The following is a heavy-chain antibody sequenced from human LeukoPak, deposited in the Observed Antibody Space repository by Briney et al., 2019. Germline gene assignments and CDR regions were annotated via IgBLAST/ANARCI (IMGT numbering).Heavy chain of an antibody. CDR2: ISSSSSYI. V-gene: IGHV3-21*01. Sequence: GGSLRLSCAASGFTFSSYAMSWVRQAPGKGLEWVSSISSSSSYIYYADSVKGRFTISRDNAKNSLYLQMNSLRGEDTAVYYCARDYYDSLTGYYSSFDYWGQGTLVTVSS. D-gene: IGHD3-9*01. CDR1: GFTFSSYA. CDR3: ARDYYDSLTGYYSSFDY. J-gene: IGHJ4*02.